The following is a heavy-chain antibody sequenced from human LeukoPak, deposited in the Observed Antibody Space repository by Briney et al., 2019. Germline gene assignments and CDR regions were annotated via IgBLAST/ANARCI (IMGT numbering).Heavy chain of an antibody. CDR3: ARDVNWFDP. CDR1: GGTFSSYA. CDR2: IIPILGIA. J-gene: IGHJ5*02. V-gene: IGHV1-69*04. Sequence: GASVKVSCKASGGTFSSYAISWVRQAPGQGLEWMGRIIPILGIANYAQKFQGRVTITADKSTSTAYMELSSLRSEDTAAYYCARDVNWFDPWGQGTLVTVSS.